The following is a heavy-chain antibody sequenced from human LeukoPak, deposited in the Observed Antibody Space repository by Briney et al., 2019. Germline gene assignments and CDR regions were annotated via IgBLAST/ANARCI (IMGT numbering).Heavy chain of an antibody. J-gene: IGHJ4*02. V-gene: IGHV4-61*02. Sequence: PSQTLSLTCIVSGGSISSGSYYWSWIRQPAGKGLEWIGRIYTSGSTNYNPSLKSRVTISVDTSKNQFSLKLSSVTAADTAVYYCARETRYFDWPLLDYWGQGTLVTVSS. D-gene: IGHD3-9*01. CDR1: GGSISSGSYY. CDR3: ARETRYFDWPLLDY. CDR2: IYTSGST.